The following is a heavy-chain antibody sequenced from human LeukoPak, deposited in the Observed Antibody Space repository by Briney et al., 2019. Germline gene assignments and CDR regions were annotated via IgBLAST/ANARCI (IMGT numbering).Heavy chain of an antibody. J-gene: IGHJ4*02. D-gene: IGHD3-10*01. CDR2: IWYDGTNK. V-gene: IGHV3-33*01. CDR1: GFSFSNYG. Sequence: GRSLRLSCAASGFSFSNYGIHWVRQAPGKGLEWVAVIWYDGTNKYYADSVKGRFTISRDNSKNTLYLQMNSLRAEDTAVYYCARSSWGSYYPLFDYWGQGTLVTVSS. CDR3: ARSSWGSYYPLFDY.